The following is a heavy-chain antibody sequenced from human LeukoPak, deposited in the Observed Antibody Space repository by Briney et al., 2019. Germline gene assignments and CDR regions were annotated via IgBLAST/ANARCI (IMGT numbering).Heavy chain of an antibody. CDR1: GFTFSSYG. J-gene: IGHJ3*02. Sequence: GGSLRLSCAASGFTFSSYGIHWVRQAPGKGLEWVALISYDGSDKYYVDSVKGRFTSSRDNSKNTVFLQMNSLRVEDTAVYYCAKSKNGYEYDAFDIWGQGTMVTVSS. CDR3: AKSKNGYEYDAFDI. D-gene: IGHD2-2*03. V-gene: IGHV3-30*18. CDR2: ISYDGSDK.